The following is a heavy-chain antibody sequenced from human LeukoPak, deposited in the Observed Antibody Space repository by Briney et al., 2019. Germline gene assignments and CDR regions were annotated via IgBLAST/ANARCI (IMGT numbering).Heavy chain of an antibody. D-gene: IGHD3-10*01. V-gene: IGHV1-18*04. CDR1: GYTFTSYG. Sequence: ASVKVSCKASGYTFTSYGISWVRPAPGQGLEGMGWISAYNGNTNYAQKLQGRVTMTTDTSTSTAYMELRSLRSDDTAVYYCARDDLWFGELLSEVGGYWGQGTLVSVCS. CDR2: ISAYNGNT. CDR3: ARDDLWFGELLSEVGGY. J-gene: IGHJ4*02.